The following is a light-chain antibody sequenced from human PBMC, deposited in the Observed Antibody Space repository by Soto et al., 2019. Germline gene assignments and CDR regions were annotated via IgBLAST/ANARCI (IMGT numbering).Light chain of an antibody. CDR1: QSVSSNY. V-gene: IGKV3-20*01. Sequence: EIVLTQSPGTLSLSPGERATLSCRVSQSVSSNYLAWYQQKPGRAPRLLIYGASSRATGIPDRFSGSGSATDFTLTISRLEPEDFAVYYCQHYGTSPRWTFGQGTKVEIK. CDR2: GAS. J-gene: IGKJ1*01. CDR3: QHYGTSPRWT.